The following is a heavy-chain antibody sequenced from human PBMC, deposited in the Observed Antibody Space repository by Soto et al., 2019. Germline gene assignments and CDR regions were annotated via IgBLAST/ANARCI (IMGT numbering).Heavy chain of an antibody. CDR3: AKGDYGDYGGGDY. J-gene: IGHJ4*02. Sequence: EVQLLESGGGLVQPGGSLRLSCAASGFTLSSYAMSWVRQAPGKGLEWVSAISGSGGSTYYADSVKGRFTISRDNSKNTLYLQMNSLRAEDTAVYYCAKGDYGDYGGGDYWGQGTLVTVSS. V-gene: IGHV3-23*01. D-gene: IGHD4-17*01. CDR1: GFTLSSYA. CDR2: ISGSGGST.